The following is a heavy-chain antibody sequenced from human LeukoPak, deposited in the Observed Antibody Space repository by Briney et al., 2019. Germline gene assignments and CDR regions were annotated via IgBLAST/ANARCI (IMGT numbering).Heavy chain of an antibody. Sequence: PSETLSLTCAVSGGSISSGGYSWSWIRQPPGKGPEWIGYIYHSGSTYYNPSLKSRVTISVDRSKNQFSLKLSSVTAADTAVYYCASGGDDPPNDAFDIWGQGTMVTVSS. D-gene: IGHD2-21*02. J-gene: IGHJ3*02. CDR1: GGSISSGGYS. V-gene: IGHV4-30-2*01. CDR3: ASGGDDPPNDAFDI. CDR2: IYHSGST.